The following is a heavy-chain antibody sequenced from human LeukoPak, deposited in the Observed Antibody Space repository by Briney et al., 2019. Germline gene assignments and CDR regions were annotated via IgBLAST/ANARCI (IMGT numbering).Heavy chain of an antibody. CDR1: GFTFSSYS. CDR2: IKADGGEK. D-gene: IGHD1-26*01. J-gene: IGHJ4*02. V-gene: IGHV3-7*01. CDR3: ARGGATRPDF. Sequence: GGSLRLSCAASGFTFSSYSMNWVRQAPGKGLEWVAKIKADGGEKDHVASVKGRFTISRDNAKNSLYLQMNSLRVEDTAVYYCARGGATRPDFWGQGTLVTVSS.